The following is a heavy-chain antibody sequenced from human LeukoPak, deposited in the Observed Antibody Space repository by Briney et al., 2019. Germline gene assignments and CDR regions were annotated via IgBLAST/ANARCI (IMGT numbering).Heavy chain of an antibody. CDR3: STLTSRGLSDS. J-gene: IGHJ4*02. CDR1: GFTFTNAW. D-gene: IGHD1-20*01. Sequence: GGSLRLSCAASGFTFTNAWMNWVRQAPGKGLEWVGRIKSKADGETIDYAAPVKGRFTFSRDDSKDMLYLQMNSLKSEDTAVYYCSTLTSRGLSDSWGQGTLVTVSS. CDR2: IKSKADGETI. V-gene: IGHV3-15*07.